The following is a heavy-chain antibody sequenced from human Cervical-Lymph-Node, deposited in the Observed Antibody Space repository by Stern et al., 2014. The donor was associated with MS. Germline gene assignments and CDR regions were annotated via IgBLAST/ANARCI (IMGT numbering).Heavy chain of an antibody. CDR2: IYPGDSAT. V-gene: IGHV5-51*03. Sequence: EVQLVQSGAELKKPGESLRISCKGSGYSLTNTWIGWVRQMPGKGLEWMGIIYPGDSATRYSPSFQGQVTISADKSINTAYLQWSSLKASDTAMYYCARGRGIALRPDYWGQGTLVTVSS. CDR1: GYSLTNTW. D-gene: IGHD6-13*01. J-gene: IGHJ4*02. CDR3: ARGRGIALRPDY.